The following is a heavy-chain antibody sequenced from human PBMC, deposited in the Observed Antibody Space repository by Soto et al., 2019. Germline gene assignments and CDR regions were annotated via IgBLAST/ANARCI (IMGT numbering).Heavy chain of an antibody. CDR1: GYSIRNGYY. Sequence: SETLSLTCTVSGYSIRNGYYWGWIRQPPGKGLEWIGTIYHSGSTYYNPSLKSRVTISVDASENHFSLKLSSVTAADTAVYYCARVGPYCGGDCYSPPPWGQGTLVTVSS. D-gene: IGHD2-21*01. CDR3: ARVGPYCGGDCYSPPP. CDR2: IYHSGST. J-gene: IGHJ5*02. V-gene: IGHV4-38-2*02.